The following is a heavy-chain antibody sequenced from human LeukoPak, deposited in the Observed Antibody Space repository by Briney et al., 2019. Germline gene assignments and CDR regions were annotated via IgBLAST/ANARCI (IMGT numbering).Heavy chain of an antibody. CDR1: GGSISSGGSY. V-gene: IGHV4-31*03. J-gene: IGHJ4*02. CDR3: AREGYYYDSSGPIDH. Sequence: SETLSLTCTVSGGSISSGGSYWSWTRQHPGKGLEWIGYIHYSGRTYYNPSLKSRVTISVDTSKNQFSLKLSSVTAADTAVYYCAREGYYYDSSGPIDHWGQGTLVTVSS. D-gene: IGHD3-22*01. CDR2: IHYSGRT.